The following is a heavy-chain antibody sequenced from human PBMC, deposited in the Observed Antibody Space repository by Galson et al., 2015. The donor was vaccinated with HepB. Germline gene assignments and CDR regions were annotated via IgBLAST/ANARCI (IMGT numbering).Heavy chain of an antibody. CDR1: GGSISSGSYY. CDR3: ARDQITGEMATITGDY. Sequence: TLSLTCTVSGGSISSGSYYWSWIRQPAGKGLEWIGRIYTSGSTNYNPSLKSRVTISVDTSKNQFSLKLSSVTAADTAVYYCARDQITGEMATITGDYWGQGTLVTVSS. D-gene: IGHD5-24*01. J-gene: IGHJ4*02. V-gene: IGHV4-61*02. CDR2: IYTSGST.